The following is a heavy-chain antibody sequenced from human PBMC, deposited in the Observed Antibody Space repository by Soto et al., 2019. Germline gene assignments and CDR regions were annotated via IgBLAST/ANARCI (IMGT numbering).Heavy chain of an antibody. J-gene: IGHJ4*02. CDR1: GFTFSSYA. CDR3: AKEWSYSSGWSHVDY. CDR2: ISGSGGST. D-gene: IGHD6-19*01. Sequence: EVQLLESGGGLVQPGGSLRLSCAASGFTFSSYAMSWVRQAPGKRLEWVSAISGSGGSTYYADSVKGRFTISRDNSKSTLYLQMNSLRAEDTAVYYCAKEWSYSSGWSHVDYWGQGTLVTVSS. V-gene: IGHV3-23*01.